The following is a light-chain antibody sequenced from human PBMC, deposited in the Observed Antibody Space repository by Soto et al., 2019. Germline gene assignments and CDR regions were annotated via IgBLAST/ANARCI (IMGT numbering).Light chain of an antibody. CDR2: KAS. Sequence: DIQMTQSPSTLSASVGDRVTITCRASQSISSWLAWYQQKPGKAPKLLIYKASSLESGVPSRFSGSGSGTEFTLTISSLQPDDFXTXXCQXYNSYSWTFGQGTKVEIK. CDR1: QSISSW. CDR3: QXYNSYSWT. J-gene: IGKJ1*01. V-gene: IGKV1-5*03.